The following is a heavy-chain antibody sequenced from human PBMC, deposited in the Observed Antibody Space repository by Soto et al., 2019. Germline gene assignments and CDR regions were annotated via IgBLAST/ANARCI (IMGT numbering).Heavy chain of an antibody. CDR3: ARDSPEYGTGSPLES. D-gene: IGHD3-10*01. J-gene: IGHJ4*02. CDR2: IYSGGST. CDR1: GFTVSRYY. Sequence: PGGSLRLSCAVSGFTVSRYYMNWVLQAPGNGLEWLSIIYSGGSTKYAESVKDRFTISRDTSKNTVYLHMDRLRAEDTAVYYCARDSPEYGTGSPLESWGQGTLVTVSS. V-gene: IGHV3-53*01.